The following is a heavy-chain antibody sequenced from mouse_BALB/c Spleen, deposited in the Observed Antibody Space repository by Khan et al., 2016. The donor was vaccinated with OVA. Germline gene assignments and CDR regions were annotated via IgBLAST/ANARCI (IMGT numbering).Heavy chain of an antibody. CDR1: GYAFTDYL. J-gene: IGHJ3*01. D-gene: IGHD3-2*02. CDR3: SRSGYGFGAY. V-gene: IGHV1-54*03. Sequence: QVQLQQSGAELVRPGTSVKVSCKASGYAFTDYLIEWLKQRPGQGLEWIGVINSGSGDIIYNEKFKDKATLTADQSSSTAYMQLTSLTSADSAVYCCSRSGYGFGAYWGPGTLVTVAA. CDR2: INSGSGDI.